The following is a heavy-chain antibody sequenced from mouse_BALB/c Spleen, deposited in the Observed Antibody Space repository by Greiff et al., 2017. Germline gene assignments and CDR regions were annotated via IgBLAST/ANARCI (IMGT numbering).Heavy chain of an antibody. J-gene: IGHJ2*01. Sequence: LVKTGASVKISCKASGYSFNGYYMHWVKQSHGKSLEWIGYISCYNGATSYNQKFKGKATFTVETSSSTAYMQFNSLTSEDSAVYYCARSLLRLQGFDYWGQGTTLTVSS. V-gene: IGHV1S34*01. CDR3: ARSLLRLQGFDY. D-gene: IGHD1-2*01. CDR1: GYSFNGYY. CDR2: ISCYNGAT.